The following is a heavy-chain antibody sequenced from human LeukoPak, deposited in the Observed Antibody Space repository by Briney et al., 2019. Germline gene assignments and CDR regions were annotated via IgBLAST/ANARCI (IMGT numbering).Heavy chain of an antibody. D-gene: IGHD3-22*01. Sequence: SETLSLTCAVYGGSFSGYYWSWIRQPPGKGLEWIGEINHSGSTNYNPSLKSRVTISVDTSKNQFSLKLSSVTAADTAVYYCARHYDSSGYWVYFDYWGQGTLVTVSS. CDR2: INHSGST. V-gene: IGHV4-34*01. CDR1: GGSFSGYY. J-gene: IGHJ4*02. CDR3: ARHYDSSGYWVYFDY.